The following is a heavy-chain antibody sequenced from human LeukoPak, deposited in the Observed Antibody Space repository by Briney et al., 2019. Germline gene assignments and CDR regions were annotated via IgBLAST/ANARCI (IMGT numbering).Heavy chain of an antibody. CDR1: GFTFSSYS. V-gene: IGHV3-48*01. Sequence: GGSLRLSCAASGFTFSSYSVNWVRQAPGKGLEWVSSISSSSSTIYYADSVKGRFTISRDNAKNSLYLQMNSLRAEDTAVYYCASRENYYDSSGYSYWGQGTLVTVSS. CDR2: ISSSSSTI. CDR3: ASRENYYDSSGYSY. J-gene: IGHJ4*02. D-gene: IGHD3-22*01.